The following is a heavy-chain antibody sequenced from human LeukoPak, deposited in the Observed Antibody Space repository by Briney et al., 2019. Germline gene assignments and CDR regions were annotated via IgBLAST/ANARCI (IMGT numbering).Heavy chain of an antibody. CDR1: GGSISSGGYS. J-gene: IGHJ3*02. CDR2: IYHSGST. D-gene: IGHD3-22*01. CDR3: ARGPKLDYYDSSGHAFDI. V-gene: IGHV4-30-2*01. Sequence: SQTLSLTCAVSGGSISSGGYSWSWIRQPPGKGLEWIGYIYHSGSTYYNPSLKSRVTISVDRSKNQFSLKLSSVTAADTAVYYCARGPKLDYYDSSGHAFDIWGQGTMVTVSS.